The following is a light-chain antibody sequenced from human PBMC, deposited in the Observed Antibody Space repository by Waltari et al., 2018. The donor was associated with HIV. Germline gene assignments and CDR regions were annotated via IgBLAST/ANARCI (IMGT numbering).Light chain of an antibody. Sequence: QSVLTQPPSVSGAPGQRVTISCTGNSSNIGAGYDVHWYQQLPGIAPKLLIYGDSYRPAGVPHRFAGAKSGTAACLAITGLQAEDEADYSCQSYDSSLSGFWVFGGGTKLTVL. J-gene: IGLJ3*02. CDR1: SSNIGAGYD. CDR3: QSYDSSLSGFWV. CDR2: GDS. V-gene: IGLV1-40*01.